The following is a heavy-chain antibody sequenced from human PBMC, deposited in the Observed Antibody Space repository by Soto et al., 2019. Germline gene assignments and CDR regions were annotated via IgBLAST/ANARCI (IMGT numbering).Heavy chain of an antibody. V-gene: IGHV1-2*04. D-gene: IGHD1-26*01. CDR3: ARGAAYTVSLSNFDY. Sequence: QVQLVQSGAEVKKPGTSVKVSGKASGYTFTDYYIHWVRQAPGQGLEWLGWINPNSGGTNYAQKFQGWATMARDTSISTAYMELSSLRPDVTAVYYCARGAAYTVSLSNFDYWGQGSLVTVSS. J-gene: IGHJ4*02. CDR2: INPNSGGT. CDR1: GYTFTDYY.